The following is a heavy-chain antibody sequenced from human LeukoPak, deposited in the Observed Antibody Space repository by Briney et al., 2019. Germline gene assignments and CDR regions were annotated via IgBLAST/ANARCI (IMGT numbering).Heavy chain of an antibody. CDR2: VHKSGRT. CDR3: ARELRGAPTPGAY. V-gene: IGHV4-4*02. J-gene: IGHJ4*02. D-gene: IGHD1-26*01. CDR1: TVSGSSGNF. Sequence: PSETLSLTCALSTVSGSSGNFWSWVRQPPGEGLEWIGEVHKSGRTNYNPSLKTRVTISIDASKNQLSPELTSVTAADTAVYYCARELRGAPTPGAYWGQGTRVTVSS.